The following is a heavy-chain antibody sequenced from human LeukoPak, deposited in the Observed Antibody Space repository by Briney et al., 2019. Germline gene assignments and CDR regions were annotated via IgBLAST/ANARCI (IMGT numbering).Heavy chain of an antibody. CDR3: ANYGSGSYHRNRSGY. CDR2: ISDSGYST. J-gene: IGHJ4*02. D-gene: IGHD3-10*01. V-gene: IGHV3-23*01. CDR1: GFTFSSYA. Sequence: GGSLRLSCAASGFTFSSYAMSWVRQAPGKGLEWVSSISDSGYSTYAESVKGRFTISRDNSENTLYLQMSDLRAEDTAMYYCANYGSGSYHRNRSGYWGQGTRVTVPS.